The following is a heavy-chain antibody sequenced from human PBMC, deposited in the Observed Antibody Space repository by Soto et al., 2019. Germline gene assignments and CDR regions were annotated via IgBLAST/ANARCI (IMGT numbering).Heavy chain of an antibody. CDR3: ARQSTIKLLPYNWFDP. V-gene: IGHV4-39*01. Sequence: SETLSLTCTVSGGSISSSSYYWGWIRQPPGKGLEWIGSIYYSGSTYYNPSLKSRVTISVDTSKNQFSLKLSSVTAADTAVYYCARQSTIKLLPYNWFDPWGQGTLVTVSS. CDR1: GGSISSSSYY. J-gene: IGHJ5*02. CDR2: IYYSGST. D-gene: IGHD2-15*01.